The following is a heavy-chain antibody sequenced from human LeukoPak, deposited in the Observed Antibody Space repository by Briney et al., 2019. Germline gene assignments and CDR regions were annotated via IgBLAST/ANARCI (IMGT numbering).Heavy chain of an antibody. CDR2: INPSGGST. CDR1: GYTFTSYY. J-gene: IGHJ4*02. D-gene: IGHD3-22*01. Sequence: ASVKVSCKASGYTFTSYYMHWVRQAPGQGLEWMGIINPSGGSTSYAQKFQGRVTMTRDMSTSTVYMELSSLRSDDTALYYCARNYDRRPFDYWGQGILVTVSS. CDR3: ARNYDRRPFDY. V-gene: IGHV1-46*01.